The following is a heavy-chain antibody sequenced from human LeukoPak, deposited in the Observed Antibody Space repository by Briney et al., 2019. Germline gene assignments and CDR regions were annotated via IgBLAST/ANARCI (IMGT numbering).Heavy chain of an antibody. CDR3: ARAPGEVVTAIRYYFDY. CDR1: GFTFSSYG. J-gene: IGHJ4*02. V-gene: IGHV3-33*01. D-gene: IGHD2-21*02. CDR2: IWYDGSNK. Sequence: GRSLRLSCAASGFTFSSYGMHWVRQAPGKGLEWVAVIWYDGSNKYYVDSVKGRFTISRDNSKNTLYLQMNSLRAEDTAVYYCARAPGEVVTAIRYYFDYWGQGTLVTVSS.